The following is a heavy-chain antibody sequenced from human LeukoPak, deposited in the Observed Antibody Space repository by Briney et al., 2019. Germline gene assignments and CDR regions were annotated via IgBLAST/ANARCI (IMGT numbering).Heavy chain of an antibody. Sequence: GGSLRLSCAASGFPFSSYAMGWVRQAPGKGLEWVSAISGSGGSTYYADSVKGRFTISRDNSKNTLYLQMDSLRAEDTAVYYCAKDQVAYCGGDCYDWGQGTLVTVSS. J-gene: IGHJ4*02. CDR1: GFPFSSYA. D-gene: IGHD2-21*02. CDR2: ISGSGGST. CDR3: AKDQVAYCGGDCYD. V-gene: IGHV3-23*01.